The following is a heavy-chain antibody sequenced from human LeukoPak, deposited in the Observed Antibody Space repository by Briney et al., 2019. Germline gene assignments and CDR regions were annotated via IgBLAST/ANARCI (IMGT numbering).Heavy chain of an antibody. Sequence: GGSLRLSCAASGFTFSSYSMNWVRQAPGKGLEWVSYISSSSSTTYYADSVKGRFTISRDNSKNTLYLQMNSLRAEDTAVYYCARGSITIFGPGDYWGQGTLVTVSS. V-gene: IGHV3-48*01. CDR2: ISSSSSTT. D-gene: IGHD3-3*01. CDR1: GFTFSSYS. CDR3: ARGSITIFGPGDY. J-gene: IGHJ4*02.